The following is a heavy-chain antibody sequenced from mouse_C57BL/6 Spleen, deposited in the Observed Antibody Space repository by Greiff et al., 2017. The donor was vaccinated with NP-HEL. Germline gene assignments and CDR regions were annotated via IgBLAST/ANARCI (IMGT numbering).Heavy chain of an antibody. V-gene: IGHV1-69*01. CDR2: IDPSDSYT. CDR1: GYTFTSYW. D-gene: IGHD1-1*01. Sequence: VQLQQPGAELVMPGASVKLSCKASGYTFTSYWMHWVKQRPGQGLEWIGEIDPSDSYTNYNQKFKGKSTLTVDKSSSTAYMQLSSLTSEDSAVYYCAVAYGSSSFAYWGQGTLVTVSA. CDR3: AVAYGSSSFAY. J-gene: IGHJ3*01.